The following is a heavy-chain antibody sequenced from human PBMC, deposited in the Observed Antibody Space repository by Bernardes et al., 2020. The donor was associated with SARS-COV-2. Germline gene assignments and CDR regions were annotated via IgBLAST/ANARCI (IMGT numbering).Heavy chain of an antibody. CDR2: ISGSGGST. D-gene: IGHD3-22*01. CDR1: GFTLSRYA. Sequence: GSLSLSCAASGFTLSRYAMSWVRPAPGKGLEWVSAISGSGGSTYYADSVKGRFTISRDNSKNTLYLQMNSLRAEDTAVYYCAKDARQYYYDSSGYYNYWGQGTLVTVSS. J-gene: IGHJ4*02. V-gene: IGHV3-23*01. CDR3: AKDARQYYYDSSGYYNY.